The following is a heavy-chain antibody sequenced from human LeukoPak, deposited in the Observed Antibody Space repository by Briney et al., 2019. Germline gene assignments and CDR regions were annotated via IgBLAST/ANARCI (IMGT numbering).Heavy chain of an antibody. CDR3: ARRAYGSGGSLGV. CDR2: INHSGST. D-gene: IGHD3-10*01. J-gene: IGHJ6*04. CDR1: GGSISSYY. Sequence: SETLSLTCTVSGGSISSYYWSWIRQPPGKGLEWIGEINHSGSTNYNPSLKSRVTISVDTSKNQFSLKLSSVTAADTAVYYCARRAYGSGGSLGVWGKGTTVTISS. V-gene: IGHV4-34*01.